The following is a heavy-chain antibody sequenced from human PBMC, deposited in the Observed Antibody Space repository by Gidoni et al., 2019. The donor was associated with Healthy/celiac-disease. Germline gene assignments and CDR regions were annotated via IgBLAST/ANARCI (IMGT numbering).Heavy chain of an antibody. CDR2: ISYDGSNK. Sequence: SGFTFSSYAMHWVRQAPGKGLEWVAVISYDGSNKYYADSVKGRFTISRDNSKNTLYLQMNSLRAEDTAVYYCARDLADVEGWFDYFDYWGQGTLVTVSS. CDR3: ARDLADVEGWFDYFDY. V-gene: IGHV3-30-3*01. D-gene: IGHD2-15*01. CDR1: GFTFSSYA. J-gene: IGHJ4*02.